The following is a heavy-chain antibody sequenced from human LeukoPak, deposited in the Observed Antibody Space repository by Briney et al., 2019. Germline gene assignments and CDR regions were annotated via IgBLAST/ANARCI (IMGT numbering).Heavy chain of an antibody. V-gene: IGHV3-30*18. CDR3: AKDHYYGSGSYYNGDYYGMDV. J-gene: IGHJ6*02. Sequence: GGSLRLFCAASGFTVSSNYMSWVRQAPGKGLEWVAVISYDGSNKYYADSVKGRFTISRDNSKNTLYLQMNSLRAEDTAVYYCAKDHYYGSGSYYNGDYYGMDVWGQGTTVTVSS. CDR2: ISYDGSNK. CDR1: GFTVSSNY. D-gene: IGHD3-10*01.